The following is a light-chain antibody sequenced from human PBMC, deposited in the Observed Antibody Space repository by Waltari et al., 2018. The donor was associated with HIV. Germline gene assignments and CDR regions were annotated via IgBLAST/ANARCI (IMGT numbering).Light chain of an antibody. J-gene: IGLJ2*01. CDR2: DTS. CDR1: TGAVTSAHY. Sequence: QAVVTQEPSLTVSPGGTVTLTCGSSTGAVTSAHYPYWLQQTPGQAPMTLIYDTSNKHSWTPARFSGSLLGGKAALTLSGAQPEDEAEYYCLLSYGGARVFGGGTKLTVL. CDR3: LLSYGGARV. V-gene: IGLV7-46*01.